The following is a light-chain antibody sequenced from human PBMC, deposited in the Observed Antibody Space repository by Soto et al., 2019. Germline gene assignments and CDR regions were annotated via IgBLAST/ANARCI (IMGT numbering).Light chain of an antibody. CDR1: QPISSW. V-gene: IGKV1-5*01. CDR2: DAS. J-gene: IGKJ2*01. Sequence: GDRVTITCRASQPISSWLAWYQQKPGKAPKLLIYDASSLESGVPSRFSGSGSGTEFTLTISSLQPDDFATYYCQQYKDYPYTFGQGTKLETK. CDR3: QQYKDYPYT.